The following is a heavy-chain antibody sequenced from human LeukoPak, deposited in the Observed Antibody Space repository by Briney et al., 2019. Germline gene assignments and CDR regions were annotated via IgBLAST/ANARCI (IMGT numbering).Heavy chain of an antibody. Sequence: SETLSLTCTVSGGSISSSSYYWGWIRQPPGKGLEWIGSIYYSGSTNYNPSLKSRVTISVDTSKNQFSLKLSSVTAADTAVYYCARASYGKVFDYWGQGTLVTVSS. D-gene: IGHD4-17*01. J-gene: IGHJ4*02. CDR2: IYYSGST. CDR1: GGSISSSSYY. V-gene: IGHV4-39*07. CDR3: ARASYGKVFDY.